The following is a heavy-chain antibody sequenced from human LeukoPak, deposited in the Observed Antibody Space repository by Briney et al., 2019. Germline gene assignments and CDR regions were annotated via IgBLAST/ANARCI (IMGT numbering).Heavy chain of an antibody. CDR1: GFTFGSYI. Sequence: GGSLRLSCAASGFTFGSYIMNWVRQAPGKGLEWVSYISSSGSTIYYSDSVKGRFTISRDNAKNSLCLQMNSLRDEDTAVYYCARDRGGYEFFDFRGQGTLVTVSS. CDR3: ARDRGGYEFFDF. CDR2: ISSSGSTI. J-gene: IGHJ4*02. V-gene: IGHV3-48*02. D-gene: IGHD5-12*01.